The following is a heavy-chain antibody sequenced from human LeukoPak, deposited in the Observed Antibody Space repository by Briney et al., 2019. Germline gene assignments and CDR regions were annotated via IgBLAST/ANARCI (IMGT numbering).Heavy chain of an antibody. CDR2: ISYDGSNK. CDR3: AIDPNWGTHS. Sequence: PGRSLRLSCAASGFTFSSYAMHWVRQAPGKGLEWVAVISYDGSNKYYADSVKGRFTISRDNFKNALYLQMNSLGVEDTAVYYCAIDPNWGTHSWGQGVLVTVSS. D-gene: IGHD7-27*01. J-gene: IGHJ4*02. V-gene: IGHV3-30-3*01. CDR1: GFTFSSYA.